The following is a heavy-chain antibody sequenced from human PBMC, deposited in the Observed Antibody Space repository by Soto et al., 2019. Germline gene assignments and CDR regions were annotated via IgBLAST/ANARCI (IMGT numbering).Heavy chain of an antibody. Sequence: GGSLRLSCAASGFTFSSYGMHWVRQAPGKGLEWVAVISYDGSNKYYADSVKGRFTISRDNSKNTLYLQMNSLRAEDTAVYYCATEYYYDSSGYYSIYYGMAVWGQGTTVTVSS. CDR3: ATEYYYDSSGYYSIYYGMAV. D-gene: IGHD3-22*01. V-gene: IGHV3-30*03. CDR1: GFTFSSYG. J-gene: IGHJ6*02. CDR2: ISYDGSNK.